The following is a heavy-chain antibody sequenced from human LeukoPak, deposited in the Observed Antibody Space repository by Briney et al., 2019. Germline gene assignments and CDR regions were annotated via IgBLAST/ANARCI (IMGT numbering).Heavy chain of an antibody. V-gene: IGHV3-30-3*01. Sequence: PGGSLRLSCAASGSTFSSYAMHWVRQAPGKGLEWVAVISYDGSNKYYADSVKGRFTISRDNSKNTLYLQMNSLRAEDTAVYYCARDVLASVRGVPVNWGQGTLVTVSS. J-gene: IGHJ4*02. D-gene: IGHD3-10*01. CDR1: GSTFSSYA. CDR3: ARDVLASVRGVPVN. CDR2: ISYDGSNK.